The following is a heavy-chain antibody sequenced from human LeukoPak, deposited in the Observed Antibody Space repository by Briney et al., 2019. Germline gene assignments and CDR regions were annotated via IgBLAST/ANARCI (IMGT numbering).Heavy chain of an antibody. CDR3: ARDRGWIQHDI. V-gene: IGHV3-7*01. CDR2: IKGDGSAK. Sequence: GGSLRRSCAPSGFAFSDSWMTWIRQAPGKGLKWVAFIKGDGSAKKYVDSVKGRLTISRDNAKNSLFLQMNSLRAEDTAVYYCARDRGWIQHDIWGQGTMVTVSS. CDR1: GFAFSDSW. D-gene: IGHD5-18*01. J-gene: IGHJ3*02.